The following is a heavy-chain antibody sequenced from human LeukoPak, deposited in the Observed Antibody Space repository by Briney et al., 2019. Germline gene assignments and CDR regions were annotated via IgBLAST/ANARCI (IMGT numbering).Heavy chain of an antibody. D-gene: IGHD1-14*01. CDR2: IYPGVSDT. CDR1: GYSFTSYW. CDR3: ARSALGPASDYYYMDV. J-gene: IGHJ6*03. Sequence: GESLKISCKGSGYSFTSYWIGWVRQMPGKGLEWMGIIYPGVSDTTYSPSFQGQVTIPADKSISTAYLQWSSLKASDTAMYYCARSALGPASDYYYMDVWGKGTTVTVPS. V-gene: IGHV5-51*01.